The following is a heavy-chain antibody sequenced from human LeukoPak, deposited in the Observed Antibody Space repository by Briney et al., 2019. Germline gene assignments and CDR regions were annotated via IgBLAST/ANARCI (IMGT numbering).Heavy chain of an antibody. CDR1: GFTFSNAW. V-gene: IGHV3-11*04. CDR3: AGNDYGDYAAFDI. Sequence: PGGSLRLSCAASGFTFSNAWMSWARQAPGKGLEWVSYISSSGSTIYYADPVKGRFTISRDNAKNSLYLQMNSLRAEDTAVYYCAGNDYGDYAAFDIWGQGTMVTVSS. CDR2: ISSSGSTI. J-gene: IGHJ3*02. D-gene: IGHD4-17*01.